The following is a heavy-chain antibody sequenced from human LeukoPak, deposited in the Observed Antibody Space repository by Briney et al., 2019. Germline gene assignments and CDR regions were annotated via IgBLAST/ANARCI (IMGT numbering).Heavy chain of an antibody. CDR1: GFTVSSNY. CDR3: ARKYYYDSSGYSDPGAFDI. D-gene: IGHD3-22*01. J-gene: IGHJ3*02. CDR2: IYSGGST. Sequence: GGSLRLSCAASGFTVSSNYMSWVRQAPGKGLEWVSVIYSGGSTYHADSVKGRFTISRDNSKNTLYLQMNSLRAEDTAVYYCARKYYYDSSGYSDPGAFDIWGQGTMVTVSS. V-gene: IGHV3-66*01.